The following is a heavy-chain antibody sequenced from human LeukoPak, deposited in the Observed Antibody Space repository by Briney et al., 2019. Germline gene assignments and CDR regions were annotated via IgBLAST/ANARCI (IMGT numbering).Heavy chain of an antibody. V-gene: IGHV3-48*01. CDR3: ARGGYCSSTSYYTDRRDWFDP. Sequence: PGGSLRLSCAASGFTFSSYSMNWVRQAPGKGLEWVSYISSSSSTIYYADSVKGRFTISRDNAKNSLYLQMNSLRAEDTAVYYCARGGYCSSTSYYTDRRDWFDPWGQGTLVTVSS. CDR2: ISSSSSTI. CDR1: GFTFSSYS. J-gene: IGHJ5*02. D-gene: IGHD2-2*02.